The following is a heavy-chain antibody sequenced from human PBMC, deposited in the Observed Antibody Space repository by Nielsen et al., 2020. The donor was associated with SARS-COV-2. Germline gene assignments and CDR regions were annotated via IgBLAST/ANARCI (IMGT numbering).Heavy chain of an antibody. CDR1: GGSISNTAYY. V-gene: IGHV4-30-4*01. Sequence: SETLSLTCTVSGGSISNTAYYWSWIRQPPGKGLEWIGYIYYSGSTYYNLSLKSRVTISVDTSKNQFSLKLSSVTAADTALYYCARERVGGITIFGVVTRYGMDVWGQGTTVTVSS. CDR2: IYYSGST. J-gene: IGHJ6*01. D-gene: IGHD3-3*01. CDR3: ARERVGGITIFGVVTRYGMDV.